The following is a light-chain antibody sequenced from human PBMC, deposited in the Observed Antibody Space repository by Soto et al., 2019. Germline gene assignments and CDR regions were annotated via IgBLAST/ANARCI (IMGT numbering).Light chain of an antibody. CDR3: QQFKNYPIT. Sequence: IQLTQSRYSLSSCVGDDLGGSRRASEDISSYLVWYQQKPGAAPKLLIYAASALHSGVPSRFSGSGSGTDFNLTIRSLHPEDFAVYFCQQFKNYPITFGQGTRLEI. J-gene: IGKJ5*01. CDR1: EDISSY. CDR2: AAS. V-gene: IGKV1-9*01.